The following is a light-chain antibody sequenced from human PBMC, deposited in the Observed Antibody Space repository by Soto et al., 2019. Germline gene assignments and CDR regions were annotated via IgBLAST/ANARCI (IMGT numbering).Light chain of an antibody. V-gene: IGKV3-15*01. CDR3: QQYNNWPHS. CDR2: GAS. CDR1: QSVSSN. J-gene: IGKJ2*01. Sequence: EIVMTQSPATLSLSPGQRATLSCRASQSVSSNLAWYQQILGQAPRLLISGASTRATGIPARFTGSGSGTEFTLTISSLQSEDFAVYYCQQYNNWPHSFGQGTTVDIK.